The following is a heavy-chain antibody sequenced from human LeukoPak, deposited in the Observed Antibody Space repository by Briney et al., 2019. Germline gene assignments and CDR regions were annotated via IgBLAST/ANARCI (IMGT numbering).Heavy chain of an antibody. Sequence: GASVKVSCKASGYTFTSYGISWVRQAPGQGLEWMGWMNPNSGNTGNAQKFQGRVTMTRNASISTAYMELSSLRSEDTAVYYCARTRGWKTGVYYFDYWGQGTLVTVSS. V-gene: IGHV1-8*02. D-gene: IGHD1-1*01. CDR3: ARTRGWKTGVYYFDY. CDR2: MNPNSGNT. J-gene: IGHJ4*02. CDR1: GYTFTSYG.